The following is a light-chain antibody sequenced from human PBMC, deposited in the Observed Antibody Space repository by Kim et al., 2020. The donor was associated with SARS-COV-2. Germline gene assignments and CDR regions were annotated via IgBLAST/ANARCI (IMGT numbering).Light chain of an antibody. CDR1: QSISSY. CDR3: QQSYSSPWT. V-gene: IGKV1-39*01. Sequence: AAVGDRVTITCRASQSISSYLNWYQQKPGKAPKLLIYAASSLQSGVPSRFSGSGSGTDFTLTISSLQPEDFATYYCQQSYSSPWTFGQGTKVEIK. CDR2: AAS. J-gene: IGKJ1*01.